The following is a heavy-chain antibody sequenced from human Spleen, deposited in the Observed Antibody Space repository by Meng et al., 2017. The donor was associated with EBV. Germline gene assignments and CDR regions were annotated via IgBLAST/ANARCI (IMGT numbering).Heavy chain of an antibody. D-gene: IGHD4-17*01. V-gene: IGHV4-39*01. CDR3: ASCMTTVFGDWFDP. CDR1: GGSISSTSYY. Sequence: HPPLQVAGPGLMKATGTLSPTFIFSGGSISSTSYYWGWTRQPPGKGLEWIGTIYSTGSSYYNPSLKSRATISLDTSKNQFSLRLNSVTAADTAMYYCASCMTTVFGDWFDPWGQGTLVTVSS. J-gene: IGHJ5*02. CDR2: IYSTGSS.